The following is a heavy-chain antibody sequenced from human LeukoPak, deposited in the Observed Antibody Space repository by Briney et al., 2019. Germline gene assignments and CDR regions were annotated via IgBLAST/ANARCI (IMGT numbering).Heavy chain of an antibody. CDR1: GGSFSGYY. V-gene: IGHV4-34*01. Sequence: NPSETLSLTCAVYGGSFSGYYWSWIRQPPGKGLEWIGEINHSGSTNYNPSLKSQVTISVDTSKNQFSLKLSSVTAADTAVYYCARGRGMATIDYWGQGTLVTVSS. D-gene: IGHD5-24*01. CDR2: INHSGST. J-gene: IGHJ4*02. CDR3: ARGRGMATIDY.